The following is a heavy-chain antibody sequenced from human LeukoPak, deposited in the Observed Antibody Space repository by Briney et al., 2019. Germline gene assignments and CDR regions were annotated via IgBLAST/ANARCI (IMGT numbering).Heavy chain of an antibody. V-gene: IGHV3-33*08. CDR3: ARDQGSEGYYYGMDV. J-gene: IGHJ6*02. CDR2: IWYDGSNK. CDR1: GFTFSSYA. Sequence: PGGSLRLSCAASGFTFSSYAMHWVRQAPGKGLEWVAVIWYDGSNKYYADSVKGRFTISRDNPKNTLFLQMNSLRAEDTAVYYCARDQGSEGYYYGMDVRGQGTTVTVSS.